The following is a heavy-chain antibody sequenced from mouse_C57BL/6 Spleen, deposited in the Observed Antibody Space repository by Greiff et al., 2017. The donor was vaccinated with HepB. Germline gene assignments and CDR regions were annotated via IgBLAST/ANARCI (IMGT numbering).Heavy chain of an antibody. Sequence: VQLQQSGAELVRPGASVTLSCKASGYTFTDYDMHWVKQTPVHGLEWIGAIDPDTGGTAYNQKFKGKAILTADKSSSTAYMELRSLTSEDSAVYYWTTRATGGLFDYWGQGTTRTVSS. J-gene: IGHJ2*01. CDR3: TTRATGGLFDY. CDR2: IDPDTGGT. CDR1: GYTFTDYD. V-gene: IGHV1-15*01.